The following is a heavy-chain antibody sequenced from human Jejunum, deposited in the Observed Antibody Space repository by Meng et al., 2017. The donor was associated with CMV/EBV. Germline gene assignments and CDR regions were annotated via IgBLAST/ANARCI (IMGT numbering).Heavy chain of an antibody. CDR3: ARSGKTGTLLPLGYYSYGMDV. Sequence: HWLRQAPGQGLEWMGWIKLDSGGTKYAQNFQGRVTLTRDTSINTAYMDLSRLRHDDTAVYYCARSGKTGTLLPLGYYSYGMDVWGQGTTVTVSS. CDR2: IKLDSGGT. D-gene: IGHD1-7*01. J-gene: IGHJ6*02. V-gene: IGHV1-2*02.